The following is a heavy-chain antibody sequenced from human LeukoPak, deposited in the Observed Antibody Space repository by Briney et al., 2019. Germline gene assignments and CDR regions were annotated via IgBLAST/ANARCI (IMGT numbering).Heavy chain of an antibody. V-gene: IGHV1-18*04. Sequence: ASVKVSCKASGYTFTDYYMHWVRQAPGQGLEWMGWISAYNGNTNYAQKLQGRVTMTTDTSTSTAYMELRSLRSDDTAVYYCAALYPAGEHRGAFDIWGQGTMVTVSS. CDR3: AALYPAGEHRGAFDI. D-gene: IGHD3-16*01. CDR1: GYTFTDYY. CDR2: ISAYNGNT. J-gene: IGHJ3*02.